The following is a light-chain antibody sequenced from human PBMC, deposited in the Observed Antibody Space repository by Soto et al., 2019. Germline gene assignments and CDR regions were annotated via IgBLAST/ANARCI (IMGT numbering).Light chain of an antibody. CDR3: QQYNTFWT. CDR2: GAS. Sequence: EIVMTQSPANLSVSPGERATLSCRASQSVSSNLAWYQQKPGQAPRPLIYGASTRATGIPARFSCSGSGTEFPLTISSLQSDYFAVYYCQQYNTFWTFGQGTKGEIK. J-gene: IGKJ1*01. CDR1: QSVSSN. V-gene: IGKV3-15*01.